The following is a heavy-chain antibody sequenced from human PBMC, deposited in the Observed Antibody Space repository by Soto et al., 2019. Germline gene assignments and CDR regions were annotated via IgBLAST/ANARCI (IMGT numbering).Heavy chain of an antibody. V-gene: IGHV3-30*03. CDR3: VDWSANGCADY. CDR2: ISSDGSYK. Sequence: QVQLVESGGGVVQPGRSLRLSCAASGFAFSVYGMHWVRQAPGKGLEWVAVISSDGSYKDYVDSVKGRFTISRDNSKNTLYLQMNSLRAEDTAVYYCVDWSANGCADYWGQGTLVTVSS. D-gene: IGHD3-3*01. CDR1: GFAFSVYG. J-gene: IGHJ4*02.